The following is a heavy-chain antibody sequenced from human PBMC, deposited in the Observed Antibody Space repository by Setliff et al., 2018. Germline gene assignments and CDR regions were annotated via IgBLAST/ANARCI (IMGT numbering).Heavy chain of an antibody. J-gene: IGHJ4*02. CDR1: DGSIGSYF. D-gene: IGHD3-22*01. CDR2: IYTSGST. CDR3: ARESRYYYDNLSTLDY. V-gene: IGHV4-4*07. Sequence: PSETLSLTCTVSDGSIGSYFWTWIRQPAGKGLEWIGRIYTSGSTNYNPSLKSRVTMSVDTSKNQFSLKLSSVTAADTAVYYCARESRYYYDNLSTLDYWGQGTLVTVSS.